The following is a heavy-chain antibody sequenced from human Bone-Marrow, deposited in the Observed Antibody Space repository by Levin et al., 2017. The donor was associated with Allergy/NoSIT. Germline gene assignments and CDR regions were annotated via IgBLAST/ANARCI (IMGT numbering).Heavy chain of an antibody. Sequence: GGSLRLSCAASGFTVTTNYMTWVRQAPGKGLEWVSVIYSGGSTYYADSVKGRFTISRDNSKNTVYLQMNSLRAEDTAVYYCARVPYFYDPSGHYSDNYYYYYGMDVWGQGTTVTVSS. CDR3: ARVPYFYDPSGHYSDNYYYYYGMDV. D-gene: IGHD3-22*01. J-gene: IGHJ6*02. CDR1: GFTVTTNY. V-gene: IGHV3-66*01. CDR2: IYSGGST.